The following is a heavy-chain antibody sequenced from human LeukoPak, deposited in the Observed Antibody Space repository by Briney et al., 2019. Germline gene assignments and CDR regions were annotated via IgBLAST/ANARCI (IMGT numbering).Heavy chain of an antibody. J-gene: IGHJ5*02. D-gene: IGHD3-9*01. Sequence: DPSETLSLTCSVSGGSISSNSYYWGWIRQPPGKGLEWIGCIHYSGSTYYNPSLKSRLTISVDTSKNQFSLKLSSVTAADTAVYYCARGATYYDILTGYLSWFDPWGQGTLVTVSS. CDR2: IHYSGST. V-gene: IGHV4-39*07. CDR1: GGSISSNSYY. CDR3: ARGATYYDILTGYLSWFDP.